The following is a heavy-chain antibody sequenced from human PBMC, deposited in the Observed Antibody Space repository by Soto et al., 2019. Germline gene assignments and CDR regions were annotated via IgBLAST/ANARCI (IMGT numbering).Heavy chain of an antibody. D-gene: IGHD2-8*02. CDR3: ARDKLTGLFDY. Sequence: QVQLQQWGAGLLKPSETLSLTCAGYGGSFSGYDWTWIRQPPGTGLEWIGEINHSGSTNYTPSLKSRVTISVDTSKNQFSLKLTSVTAADTAVYYCARDKLTGLFDYWGQGTLVTVSS. CDR1: GGSFSGYD. J-gene: IGHJ4*02. CDR2: INHSGST. V-gene: IGHV4-34*01.